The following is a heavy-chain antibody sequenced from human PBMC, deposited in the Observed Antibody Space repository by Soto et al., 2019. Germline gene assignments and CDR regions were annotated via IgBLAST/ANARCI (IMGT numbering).Heavy chain of an antibody. J-gene: IGHJ4*02. V-gene: IGHV5-51*01. Sequence: GESLKISCKGSGYTFSTYWIAWVRQMPWKGLEWMGIIYPGDSDTKYSPAFQGQVTISADKSINTAYLQWTSLEASDTAMYYCARKFAPEFFDSWGQGTLVTVSS. D-gene: IGHD3-10*01. CDR1: GYTFSTYW. CDR3: ARKFAPEFFDS. CDR2: IYPGDSDT.